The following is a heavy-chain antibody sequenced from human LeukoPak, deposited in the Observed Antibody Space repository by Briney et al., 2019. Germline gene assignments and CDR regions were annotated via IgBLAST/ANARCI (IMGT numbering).Heavy chain of an antibody. D-gene: IGHD3-10*01. CDR1: GFTFSSCA. CDR2: ISGSGGST. Sequence: WGSLRLSCAASGFTFSSCAMSWVRQAPGKGLEWVSAISGSGGSTYYADSVKGRFTISRDNSKNTLYLQMNSLRAEDTAVYYCAKDRGPFGEFHFDYWGQGTLVTVSS. CDR3: AKDRGPFGEFHFDY. V-gene: IGHV3-23*01. J-gene: IGHJ4*02.